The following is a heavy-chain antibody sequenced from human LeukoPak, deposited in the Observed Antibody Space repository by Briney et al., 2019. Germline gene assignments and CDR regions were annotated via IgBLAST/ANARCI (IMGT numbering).Heavy chain of an antibody. CDR2: INGDGSST. CDR1: GFSFDDYG. D-gene: IGHD3-22*01. CDR3: ARSHYYDSSAYYFNYGLDV. J-gene: IGHJ6*02. V-gene: IGHV3-74*01. Sequence: GGSLRLSCAASGFSFDDYGMSWVRQVPGKGLVWVSRINGDGSSTRYADSVKGRFTVSRDNAKNTLYLQMNSLRAEDTAVYYCARSHYYDSSAYYFNYGLDVWGQGTTVIVSS.